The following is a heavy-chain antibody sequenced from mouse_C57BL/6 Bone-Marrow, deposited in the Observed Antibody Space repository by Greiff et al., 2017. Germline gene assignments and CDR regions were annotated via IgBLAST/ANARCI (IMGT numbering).Heavy chain of an antibody. Sequence: VQLQQSGTVLARPGASVKMSCKTSGYTFTSYWMHWVKQRPGQGLEWIGAIYPGNSDTSYNQKFKGKAKLTAVTSASTAYMELSSLTNEDSAVYYCTRSGGGLHYFDYGGQGTTLTVSS. J-gene: IGHJ2*01. CDR1: GYTFTSYW. CDR2: IYPGNSDT. D-gene: IGHD3-1*01. CDR3: TRSGGGLHYFDY. V-gene: IGHV1-5*01.